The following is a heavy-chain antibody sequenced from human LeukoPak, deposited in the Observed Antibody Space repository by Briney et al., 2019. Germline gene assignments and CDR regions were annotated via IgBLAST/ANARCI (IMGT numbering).Heavy chain of an antibody. V-gene: IGHV3-11*01. CDR3: ARAGQWLVSETGNDY. D-gene: IGHD6-19*01. CDR2: ISGGSHI. Sequence: GGSLRLSCAASGFPFSDYYMSWIRQAPGKGLEWVSYISGGSHIYYADSVKGRFTISRDNAKNSLFLQMNSLRVEDTAVYYCARAGQWLVSETGNDYWGQGTLVTVSS. J-gene: IGHJ4*02. CDR1: GFPFSDYY.